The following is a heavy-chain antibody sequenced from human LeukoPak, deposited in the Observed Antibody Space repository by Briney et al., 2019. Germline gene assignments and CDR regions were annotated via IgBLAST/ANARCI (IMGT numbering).Heavy chain of an antibody. D-gene: IGHD2-21*01. CDR3: ATPYCGTISCLDVFDV. V-gene: IGHV4-31*03. CDR1: GVSISSDKYY. Sequence: PSETLSLTCTVSGVSISSDKYYWSWIRQRPGKGLEWIGYMYYSGSTSYNPSLRSRVSISLDSPKNQFSLKLNSVSAAYTAVYYCATPYCGTISCLDVFDVWGQGKMVTVSP. CDR2: MYYSGST. J-gene: IGHJ3*01.